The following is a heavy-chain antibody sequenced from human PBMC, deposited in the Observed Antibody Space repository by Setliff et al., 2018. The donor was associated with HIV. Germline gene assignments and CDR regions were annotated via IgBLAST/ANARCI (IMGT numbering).Heavy chain of an antibody. J-gene: IGHJ4*02. CDR3: ARRTSFVGGAVAGHFDY. CDR2: INDSGNT. V-gene: IGHV4-34*01. Sequence: SETLSLTCDVYAGSLSGSYWSWIRQSPGKGLEWIGEINDSGNTMYNPSLKSRVTISVDTSKNHFSLNLKSGTAADTAIFYCARRTSFVGGAVAGHFDYWGQGTPVTVSS. CDR1: AGSLSGSY. D-gene: IGHD6-19*01.